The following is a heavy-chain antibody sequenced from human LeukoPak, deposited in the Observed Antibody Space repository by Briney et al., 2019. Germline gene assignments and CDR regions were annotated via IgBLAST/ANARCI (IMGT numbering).Heavy chain of an antibody. CDR3: ARVQYYYYMDV. J-gene: IGHJ6*03. Sequence: SETLSLTCTVSGYSINSGYYWSWIRQPPGKGLEWIGSIYYSGSTYYNPSLKSRVTISVDTSKNQFSLKLSPVTAADTAVYYCARVQYYYYMDVWGKGTTVTVSS. CDR1: GYSINSGYY. V-gene: IGHV4-38-2*02. CDR2: IYYSGST.